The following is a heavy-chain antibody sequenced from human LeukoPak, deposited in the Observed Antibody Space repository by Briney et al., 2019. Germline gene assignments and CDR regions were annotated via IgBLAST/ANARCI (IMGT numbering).Heavy chain of an antibody. Sequence: SETLSLTCTVSGGSISIYYWSWIRQPPGKGLECLGYIYYSGSTNYNPSLKSRVTLSVDTSKNQFSLKLSSVTAADTAVYYCARDTRIYGDYEDEYFQHWGQGTLVTVSS. V-gene: IGHV4-59*01. CDR2: IYYSGST. CDR3: ARDTRIYGDYEDEYFQH. J-gene: IGHJ1*01. D-gene: IGHD4-17*01. CDR1: GGSISIYY.